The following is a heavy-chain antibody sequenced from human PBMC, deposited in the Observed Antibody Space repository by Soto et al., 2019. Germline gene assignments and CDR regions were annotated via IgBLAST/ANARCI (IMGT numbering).Heavy chain of an antibody. Sequence: GASVKVSCKASGYTFTSYDINWVRQATGQGLEWMGWMNPNSGNTGYAQKFQGRVTMTRNTSISTAYMELSSLRSEDTAVYYCARSYDFWSGPAGLDYYYMDVWGKGTTVTVSS. CDR2: MNPNSGNT. CDR3: ARSYDFWSGPAGLDYYYMDV. CDR1: GYTFTSYD. J-gene: IGHJ6*03. V-gene: IGHV1-8*01. D-gene: IGHD3-3*01.